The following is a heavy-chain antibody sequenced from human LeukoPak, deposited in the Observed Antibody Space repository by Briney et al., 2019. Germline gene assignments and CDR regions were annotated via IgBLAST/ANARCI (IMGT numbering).Heavy chain of an antibody. CDR2: IIPILGIA. V-gene: IGHV1-69*04. Sequence: ASVKVSCKASGSTFSSYAISWVRQAPGQGREWMGRIIPILGIANYAQKLQGRVTITPDKSTSTAYMELSRLRSEDTAVDYRARADSRRWPSPYFDYWGQGTLVTVSS. CDR3: ARADSRRWPSPYFDY. J-gene: IGHJ4*02. CDR1: GSTFSSYA. D-gene: IGHD6-13*01.